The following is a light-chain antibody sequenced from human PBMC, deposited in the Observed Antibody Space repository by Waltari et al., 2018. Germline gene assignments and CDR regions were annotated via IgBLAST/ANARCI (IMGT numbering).Light chain of an antibody. CDR2: DVD. Sequence: QYALTQPRSVSGSPGQSVTLSCTGTSSDSGGSKYVSWYQQPPGKAPKLVIYDVDKRPSGVPDRFSGSKAGNTASLTISGLQTDDDADYYCCSYAGRYTSVFGRGTRVTVL. CDR1: SSDSGGSKY. CDR3: CSYAGRYTSV. V-gene: IGLV2-11*01. J-gene: IGLJ2*01.